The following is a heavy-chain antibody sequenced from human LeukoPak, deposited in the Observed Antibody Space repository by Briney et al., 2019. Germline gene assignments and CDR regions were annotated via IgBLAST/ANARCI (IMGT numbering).Heavy chain of an antibody. V-gene: IGHV3-30*18. CDR1: GFTFSSYG. CDR3: AKILPDTVTADY. CDR2: ISYDGSNK. Sequence: PGGSLRLSCAASGFTFSSYGMYWGRQAPGKGLEWVAVISYDGSNKYYADSVKGRFTISRDNSKNTLYLQMNSLRAEDTAVYYCAKILPDTVTADYWGQGTLVTVSS. D-gene: IGHD4-11*01. J-gene: IGHJ4*02.